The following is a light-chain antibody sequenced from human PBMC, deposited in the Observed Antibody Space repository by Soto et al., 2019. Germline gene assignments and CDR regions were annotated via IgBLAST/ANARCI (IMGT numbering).Light chain of an antibody. CDR3: QQYGSSGT. CDR2: GAS. J-gene: IGKJ1*01. Sequence: EIVLTQARGTVSRSPGERATLSGRASQSVSNNYLAWYQQKPGQAPRLLIYGASNRATGIPDRFSGSGSGTDFTLTISRLEPEDFAVYYCQQYGSSGTFGQGTKVDIK. CDR1: QSVSNNY. V-gene: IGKV3-20*01.